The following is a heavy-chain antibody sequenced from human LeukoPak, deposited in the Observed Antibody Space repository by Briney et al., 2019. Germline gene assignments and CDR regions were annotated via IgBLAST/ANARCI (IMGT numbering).Heavy chain of an antibody. Sequence: GGSLRLSCAASGFTFSTYVMSWVRQAPGKGLEWVSAISGTGGSTYYADSVKGRFTISRDNSKNTLYLQMNSLRAEDTAVYYCAKSHSSRTRDWFDPWGQGTLVTVSS. D-gene: IGHD6-13*01. CDR1: GFTFSTYV. J-gene: IGHJ5*02. CDR2: ISGTGGST. CDR3: AKSHSSRTRDWFDP. V-gene: IGHV3-23*01.